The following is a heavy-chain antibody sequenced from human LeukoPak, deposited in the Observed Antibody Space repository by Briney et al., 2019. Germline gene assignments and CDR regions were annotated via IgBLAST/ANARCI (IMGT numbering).Heavy chain of an antibody. CDR2: IHPSGGGT. CDR3: ARASLDAAMVYWYFDL. CDR1: GYTFTGHY. Sequence: ASVKVSCVASGYTFTGHYIHWVRQAPGQGPEWMGVIHPSGGGTTYAQKFQGRVTMTRDTSTSTAYVELNSLTSDDTAVYYCARASLDAAMVYWYFDLWGPGTLVAVSS. J-gene: IGHJ2*01. D-gene: IGHD5-18*01. V-gene: IGHV1-46*01.